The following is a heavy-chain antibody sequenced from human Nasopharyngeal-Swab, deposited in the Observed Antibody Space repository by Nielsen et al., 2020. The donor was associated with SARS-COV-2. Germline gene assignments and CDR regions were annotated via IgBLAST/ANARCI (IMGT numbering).Heavy chain of an antibody. J-gene: IGHJ4*02. D-gene: IGHD1-26*01. CDR3: ARLRYYSSDY. V-gene: IGHV3-48*02. CDR2: ISSSSKTI. CDR1: EFTFNTYD. Sequence: GESLKISCAASEFTFNTYDMNWVRQAPGKGLEWLSYISSSSKTIYYADSVKGRVTISRDNAKNSLYLQMNTLRDEDTAVYYCARLRYYSSDYWGQGTLVTVSS.